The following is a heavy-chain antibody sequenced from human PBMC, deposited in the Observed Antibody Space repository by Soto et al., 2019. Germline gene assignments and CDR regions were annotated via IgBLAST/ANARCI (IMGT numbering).Heavy chain of an antibody. Sequence: QVTLKESGPVLVKPTETLTLTCTVSGFSLSNARMGVSWIRQPPGKALEWLAHIFSNDEKSYSTSLKSRLTISKGTSKSQVVLTMTNMDPVDTATYYCARIRNYDILTGYYDNYFDYWGQGTLVTVSS. CDR1: GFSLSNARMG. D-gene: IGHD3-9*01. J-gene: IGHJ4*02. CDR3: ARIRNYDILTGYYDNYFDY. V-gene: IGHV2-26*01. CDR2: IFSNDEK.